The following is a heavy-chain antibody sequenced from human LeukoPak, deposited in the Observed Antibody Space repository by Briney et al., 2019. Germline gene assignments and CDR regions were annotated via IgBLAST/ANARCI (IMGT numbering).Heavy chain of an antibody. CDR3: ARGIAAQMN. CDR1: GVSISSGSNY. Sequence: SETLSLTCSVSGVSISSGSNYWSWIRQPPGKGLEWIGEINHSGSTNYNPSLKSRVTISVDTSKNQFSLKLSSVTAADTAVYYCARGIAAQMNWGQGTLVTVSS. J-gene: IGHJ4*02. CDR2: INHSGST. D-gene: IGHD6-6*01. V-gene: IGHV4-39*07.